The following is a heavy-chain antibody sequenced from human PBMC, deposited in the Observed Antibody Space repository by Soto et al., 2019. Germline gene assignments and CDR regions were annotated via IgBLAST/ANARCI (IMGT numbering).Heavy chain of an antibody. CDR3: AREVDIVAGHAFDI. CDR2: IWYDGSNK. V-gene: IGHV3-33*01. J-gene: IGHJ3*02. CDR1: GFTFSSYG. Sequence: QVQLVESGGGVVQPGRSLRLSCAASGFTFSSYGMHWVRQAPAKGLEWVAVIWYDGSNKYYADSVKGRFTISRDNSKNTLYLQMNSLRAEDTAVYYCAREVDIVAGHAFDIWGQGTMVTVSS. D-gene: IGHD5-12*01.